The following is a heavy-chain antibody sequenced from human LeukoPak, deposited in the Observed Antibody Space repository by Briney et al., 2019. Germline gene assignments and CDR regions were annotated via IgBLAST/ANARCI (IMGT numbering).Heavy chain of an antibody. V-gene: IGHV3-48*01. CDR3: ARAPACNGTTCYPNFLDF. D-gene: IGHD2-2*01. CDR2: INNRSSSK. CDR1: GFTFSDYS. J-gene: IGHJ4*02. Sequence: PGGSLRLSCAASGFTFSDYSMNWVRQAPGKGLEWLSYINNRSSSKYYADSVEGRFTVSRDNAKNSLYLQMNSLTGEDTALYYCARAPACNGTTCYPNFLDFWGQGTLVSVSS.